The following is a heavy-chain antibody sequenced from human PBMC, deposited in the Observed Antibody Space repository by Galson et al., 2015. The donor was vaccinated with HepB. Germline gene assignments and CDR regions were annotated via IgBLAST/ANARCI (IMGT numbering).Heavy chain of an antibody. D-gene: IGHD1-26*01. V-gene: IGHV3-23*01. CDR3: AKCLRRRWELLGAPAGPVDY. J-gene: IGHJ4*02. CDR1: GFTFSSYA. Sequence: SLRLSCAASGFTFSSYAMSWVRQAPGKGLEWVSAISGSGGSTYYADSVKGRFTISRDNSKNTLYLQMNSLRAEDTAVYYCAKCLRRRWELLGAPAGPVDYWGQGTLVTVSS. CDR2: ISGSGGST.